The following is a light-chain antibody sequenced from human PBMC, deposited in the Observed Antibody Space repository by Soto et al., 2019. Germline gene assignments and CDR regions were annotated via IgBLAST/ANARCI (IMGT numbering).Light chain of an antibody. CDR2: EFS. Sequence: QSALTQPPSASGSPGQSVTISCTGTSSDVGGYNYVSWYQQHPGKAPKLMIYEFSQRPSGVPDRFSGSKSGNTASLTVSRLKDEDEADCSCSSYAGSNNLVFGGGTKLTVL. CDR1: SSDVGGYNY. CDR3: SSYAGSNNLV. V-gene: IGLV2-8*01. J-gene: IGLJ2*01.